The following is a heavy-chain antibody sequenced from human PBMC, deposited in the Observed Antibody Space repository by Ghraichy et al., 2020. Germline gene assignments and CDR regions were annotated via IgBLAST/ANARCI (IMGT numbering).Heavy chain of an antibody. V-gene: IGHV4-59*01. CDR3: ARGEDGYKY. CDR2: SYYSGSP. D-gene: IGHD5-24*01. J-gene: IGHJ4*02. Sequence: SQTLSLTCTVSGGSISNYYWSWIRQPPGKGLEWIGYSYYSGSPNYNPSLKSRVTISVDTSKNQFSLKLSSVTAADTAVYYCARGEDGYKYWGQGTLVTVSS. CDR1: GGSISNYY.